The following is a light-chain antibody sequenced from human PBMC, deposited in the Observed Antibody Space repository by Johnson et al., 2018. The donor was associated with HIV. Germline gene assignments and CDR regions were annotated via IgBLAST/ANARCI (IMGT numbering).Light chain of an antibody. CDR3: GTWDNSLSAHFV. Sequence: HSVLTQPPSVSAAPGQKVTISCSGGSSNIGNNYVSWYQQLPRAAPKLLIYENSKRPSGIPDRFSGSKSGTSATLDITGLQTGDEADSYCGTWDNSLSAHFVFGSGTKITVL. V-gene: IGLV1-51*02. J-gene: IGLJ1*01. CDR2: ENS. CDR1: SSNIGNNY.